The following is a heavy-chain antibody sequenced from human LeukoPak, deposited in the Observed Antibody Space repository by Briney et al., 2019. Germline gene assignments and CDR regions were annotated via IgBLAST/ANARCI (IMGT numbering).Heavy chain of an antibody. CDR1: GGTLSSYA. D-gene: IGHD6-13*01. CDR2: IIPIFATA. V-gene: IGHV1-69*13. Sequence: SVKVSCKASGGTLSSYAISWVRQAPGQGLEWMGGIIPIFATANYAQKFQGRVTITADESSSTAYMELSSLRSEDTAVYYCARVPSSSWFALHWGQGTLVTVSS. J-gene: IGHJ1*01. CDR3: ARVPSSSWFALH.